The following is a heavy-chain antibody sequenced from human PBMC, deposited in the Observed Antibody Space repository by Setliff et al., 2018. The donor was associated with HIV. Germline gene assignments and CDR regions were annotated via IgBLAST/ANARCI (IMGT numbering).Heavy chain of an antibody. V-gene: IGHV4-39*02. J-gene: IGHJ3*02. CDR3: ARSFSGRYFWSGYYTGPDPKGENAFDI. Sequence: SETLSLTCTVSGGSISNSNYFWGWIRQPPGKGLAWIGRIYSSGSTYYQPSLQGRVSMSIDSSKNHFSLSLRYVTAADTAVYYCARSFSGRYFWSGYYTGPDPKGENAFDIWGQGTMVTVSS. CDR1: GGSISNSNYF. CDR2: IYSSGST. D-gene: IGHD3-3*01.